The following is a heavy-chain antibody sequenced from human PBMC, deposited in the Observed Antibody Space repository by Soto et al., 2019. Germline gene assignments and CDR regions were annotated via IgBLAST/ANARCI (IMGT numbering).Heavy chain of an antibody. CDR1: GFTFSYYW. D-gene: IGHD1-26*01. Sequence: EVPLVESGGGLVRPGGSLRLSFAASGFTFSYYWMHWVRQAPGKGLVWVSRIHSDGGSTTYAAFVKGRFVISRDNARNTVDLQMNSVRVEDTAVYYCARGDRGAFDLWGQGTVVTVSS. CDR2: IHSDGGST. J-gene: IGHJ3*01. V-gene: IGHV3-74*01. CDR3: ARGDRGAFDL.